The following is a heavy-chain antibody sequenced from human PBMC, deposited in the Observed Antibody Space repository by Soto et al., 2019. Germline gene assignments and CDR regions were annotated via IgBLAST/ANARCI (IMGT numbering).Heavy chain of an antibody. Sequence: GGSLRLSCAASGFTVSSNYMSWVRQAPGKGLEWVSVIYSGGSTYYADSVKGRFTISRDNSKNTLYLQMNSLRAEDTAVYYCARERRDIVVVPAAKGYMDVWGKGTTVTVSS. D-gene: IGHD2-2*01. CDR1: GFTVSSNY. V-gene: IGHV3-66*01. CDR3: ARERRDIVVVPAAKGYMDV. J-gene: IGHJ6*03. CDR2: IYSGGST.